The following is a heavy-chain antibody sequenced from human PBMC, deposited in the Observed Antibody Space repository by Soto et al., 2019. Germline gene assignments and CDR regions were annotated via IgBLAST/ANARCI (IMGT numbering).Heavy chain of an antibody. CDR1: GFTFSSYA. J-gene: IGHJ6*03. CDR2: ISGSGGST. CDR3: AKVPIAAASGYYYMDV. D-gene: IGHD6-13*01. V-gene: IGHV3-23*01. Sequence: GGSLRLSCAASGFTFSSYAMSWVRQAPGKGLEWVSAISGSGGSTYYAETVKGRFNISRDNSKKTLYLQMNSLRAEDTAVYYCAKVPIAAASGYYYMDVWGKGTTVTVSS.